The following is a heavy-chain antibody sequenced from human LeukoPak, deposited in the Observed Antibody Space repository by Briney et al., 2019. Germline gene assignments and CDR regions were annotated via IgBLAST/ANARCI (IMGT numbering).Heavy chain of an antibody. CDR1: GGTFSSYA. V-gene: IGHV1-69*13. CDR2: IIPIFGTA. CDR3: ARGAYYGSGSYQDY. J-gene: IGHJ4*02. Sequence: ASVKVSCKASGGTFSSYAISWVRQAPGQGLEWMGGIIPIFGTANYAQKFQGRVTITADESTSTAYMELSSLRSEDTAVYYCARGAYYGSGSYQDYWGQGTLVTVSS. D-gene: IGHD3-10*01.